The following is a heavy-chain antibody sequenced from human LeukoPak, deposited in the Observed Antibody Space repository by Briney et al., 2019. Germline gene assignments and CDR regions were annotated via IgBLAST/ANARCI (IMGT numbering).Heavy chain of an antibody. Sequence: PGGSLRLSCAASGFTFSSYGMRWVRQAPGKGLGWVAVIWYDGSNKYYADSVKGRFTTSTDNSTNTLYLQMNSLRAEDTIVYYCAKDGEVPAAVYYYYYIDVWGKGTTVTVSS. D-gene: IGHD2-2*01. J-gene: IGHJ6*03. CDR1: GFTFSSYG. CDR3: AKDGEVPAAVYYYYYIDV. CDR2: IWYDGSNK. V-gene: IGHV3-33*06.